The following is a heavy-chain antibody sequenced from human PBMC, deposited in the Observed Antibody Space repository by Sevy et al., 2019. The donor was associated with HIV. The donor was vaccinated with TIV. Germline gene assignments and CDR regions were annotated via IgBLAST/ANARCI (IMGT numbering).Heavy chain of an antibody. CDR3: AREGCTQPHDY. J-gene: IGHJ4*02. CDR2: FSFGCGRI. V-gene: IGHV3-23*01. Sequence: GGSLRLSCAASGLTFAKYSMSWVRQAPGKGLEWVSTFSFGCGRINYADSVKGLFTISRDDSKNTLFLQMNSLRAEDTATYFCAREGCTQPHDYWGQGTLVTVSS. CDR1: GLTFAKYS. D-gene: IGHD2-8*01.